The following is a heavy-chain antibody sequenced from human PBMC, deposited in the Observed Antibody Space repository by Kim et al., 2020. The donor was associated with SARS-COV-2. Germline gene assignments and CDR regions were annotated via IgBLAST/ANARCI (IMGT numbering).Heavy chain of an antibody. CDR1: GGSISSSSYY. V-gene: IGHV4-39*07. Sequence: SETLSLTCTVSGGSISSSSYYWGWIRQPPGKGLEWIGSIYYSGSTYYNPSLKSRVTISVDTSKNQFSLKLSSVTAADTAVYYCARGYGWEYDSSGYYYEGWFDPWGQETLVTVSS. D-gene: IGHD3-22*01. CDR2: IYYSGST. CDR3: ARGYGWEYDSSGYYYEGWFDP. J-gene: IGHJ5*02.